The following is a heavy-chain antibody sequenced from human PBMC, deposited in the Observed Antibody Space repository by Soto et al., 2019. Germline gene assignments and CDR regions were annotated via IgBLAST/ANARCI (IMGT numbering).Heavy chain of an antibody. V-gene: IGHV1-69*02. CDR1: GGTFSSYT. Sequence: QVQLVQSGAEVKKPGSSVKVSCKASGGTFSSYTISWVRQAPGQGLEWMGRIIPILGIANYAQKFQGRVTITADKSTSTANMELSSLRSEDTAVYYCARGRRSSTSGYFDYWGQGTLVTVSS. CDR3: ARGRRSSTSGYFDY. J-gene: IGHJ4*02. D-gene: IGHD2-2*01. CDR2: IIPILGIA.